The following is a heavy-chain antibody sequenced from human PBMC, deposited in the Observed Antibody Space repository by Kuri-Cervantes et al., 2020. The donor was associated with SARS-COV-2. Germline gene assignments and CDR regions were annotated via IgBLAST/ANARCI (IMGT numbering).Heavy chain of an antibody. J-gene: IGHJ6*03. CDR1: GGTFSSYA. CDR3: AKLIWGSYYYYMDV. CDR2: IIPIFGTA. Sequence: SVKVSCKASGGTFSSYAISWVRQAPGQGLEWMGGIIPIFGTANYAQKFQGRVTITADESTSTAYMELSSLRSKDTAVYYCAKLIWGSYYYYMDVWGKGTTVTVSS. D-gene: IGHD7-27*01. V-gene: IGHV1-69*13.